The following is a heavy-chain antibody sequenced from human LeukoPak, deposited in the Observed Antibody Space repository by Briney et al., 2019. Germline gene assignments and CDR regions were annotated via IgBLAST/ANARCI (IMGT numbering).Heavy chain of an antibody. Sequence: ASVKVSCKISGYTVTELSLHWVRQAPGKGLEWMGGFDPEDYDRIYAQKFQGRVTMTEDTSTDTAYLELRSLRSEDTAVYYCATAEPPIFGVLIVLEYWGQGSLVTVSS. D-gene: IGHD3-3*01. J-gene: IGHJ4*02. V-gene: IGHV1-24*01. CDR3: ATAEPPIFGVLIVLEY. CDR1: GYTVTELS. CDR2: FDPEDYDR.